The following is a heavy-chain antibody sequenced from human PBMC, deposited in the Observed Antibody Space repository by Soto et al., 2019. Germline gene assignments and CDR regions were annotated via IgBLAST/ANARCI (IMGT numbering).Heavy chain of an antibody. CDR2: IIPMFGTA. D-gene: IGHD3-10*01. J-gene: IGHJ4*02. CDR3: ARDLDYYGSGNYYNRIDY. CDR1: GGPFSDYA. V-gene: IGHV1-69*01. Sequence: QVQLVQSGAEVKKPGSSVKVSCKVSGGPFSDYAVSWVRQAPGQGLEWMGGIIPMFGTANYAQKFQGRVTITADESTTTAYIELSSLTYEDTAVYYCARDLDYYGSGNYYNRIDYWGQGTLVTVSS.